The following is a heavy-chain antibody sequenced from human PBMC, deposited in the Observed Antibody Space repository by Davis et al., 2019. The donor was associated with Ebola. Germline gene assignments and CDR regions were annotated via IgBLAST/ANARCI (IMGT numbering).Heavy chain of an antibody. CDR2: INHSGST. J-gene: IGHJ4*02. CDR3: ARQGGQDYGDSFDYWGDKPFDY. V-gene: IGHV4-34*01. D-gene: IGHD4-17*01. CDR1: GASFSGYY. Sequence: SETLSPTCALYGASFSGYYWSWIRQLPGKGLEWIGEINHSGSTNYNPSLKSRVTISVDTSKNQFSLKLSSVTAADTAVYYCARQGGQDYGDSFDYWGDKPFDYWGQGTLVTVSS.